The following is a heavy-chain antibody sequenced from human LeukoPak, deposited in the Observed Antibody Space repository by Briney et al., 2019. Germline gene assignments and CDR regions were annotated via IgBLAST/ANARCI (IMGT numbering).Heavy chain of an antibody. CDR2: IYFSGST. Sequence: TSETLSLTCSVSGGSISSSGYFWAWIRQPPGKGLDWMGSIYFSGSTYYNPSLKSRVTISVDTSKNQCSLKLSSVSAADTAVYYCARQRVMVRGALDIWGQGTMVTVSS. CDR3: ARQRVMVRGALDI. J-gene: IGHJ3*02. D-gene: IGHD3-10*01. CDR1: GGSISSSGYF. V-gene: IGHV4-39*01.